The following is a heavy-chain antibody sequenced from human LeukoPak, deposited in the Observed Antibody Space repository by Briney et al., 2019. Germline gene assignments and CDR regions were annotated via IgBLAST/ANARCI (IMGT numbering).Heavy chain of an antibody. CDR2: INSNGDEI. Sequence: GGSLRLSCAASGFTFSTYAMTWVRQAPGKGLEWVSGINSNGDEIYYADSVRGRFTISRDNSNNALYLQMDSLRAEDTAVYYCVAGKEIWGQGTLVTVSS. D-gene: IGHD6-19*01. CDR1: GFTFSTYA. V-gene: IGHV3-23*01. CDR3: VAGKEI. J-gene: IGHJ4*02.